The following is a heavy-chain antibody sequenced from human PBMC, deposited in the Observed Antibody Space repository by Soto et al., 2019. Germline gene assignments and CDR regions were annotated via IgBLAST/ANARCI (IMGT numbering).Heavy chain of an antibody. Sequence: SVKVSCKASGGTFSSYAISWVRQAPGQGLEWMGGIIPIFGTANYAQKFQGRVTITADESTSPAYMELSSLRSEDTAVYYCAGYDSSGYPPAWFDPWGQGTLVTVSS. CDR1: GGTFSSYA. V-gene: IGHV1-69*13. CDR2: IIPIFGTA. J-gene: IGHJ5*02. D-gene: IGHD3-22*01. CDR3: AGYDSSGYPPAWFDP.